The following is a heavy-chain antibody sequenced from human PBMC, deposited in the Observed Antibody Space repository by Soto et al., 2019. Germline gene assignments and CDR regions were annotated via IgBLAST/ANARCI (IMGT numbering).Heavy chain of an antibody. D-gene: IGHD2-2*01. V-gene: IGHV1-18*01. J-gene: IGHJ5*02. CDR2: ISAYNGNT. Sequence: QVQLVQSGAEVKKPGASVKVSCKASGYTFTSYGISWVRQAPGQGLEWMGWISAYNGNTNYAQKLQGRVTMTTDTSKRTAYMELRSQRSDDTAVYYCARYCSSTSCYASWFDPWGQGTLVTVSS. CDR3: ARYCSSTSCYASWFDP. CDR1: GYTFTSYG.